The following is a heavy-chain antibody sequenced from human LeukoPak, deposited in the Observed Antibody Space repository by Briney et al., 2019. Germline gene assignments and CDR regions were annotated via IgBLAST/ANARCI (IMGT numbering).Heavy chain of an antibody. J-gene: IGHJ4*02. Sequence: PSGTLSLTCAVSGGSINSNNWWSWVRQPPEKGLEWIGEIFHSGGTNYNPSLKSRVTISVDKPKNQFSLKLSSVTAADTAVYYCARGKVVAGTPGQNSWDYWGQGTLVTVSS. D-gene: IGHD6-19*01. CDR1: GGSINSNNW. CDR2: IFHSGGT. CDR3: ARGKVVAGTPGQNSWDY. V-gene: IGHV4-4*02.